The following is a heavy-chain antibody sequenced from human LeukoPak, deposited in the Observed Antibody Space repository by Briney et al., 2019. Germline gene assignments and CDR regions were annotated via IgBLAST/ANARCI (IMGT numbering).Heavy chain of an antibody. CDR2: INHSGST. J-gene: IGHJ4*02. CDR3: ARGTHIVVVTANFDY. Sequence: SETLSLTCAVYGGSFSGYYWSWIRQPPGKGLEWIGEINHSGSTNYNPSLKSRVTISVDTSKNQFSQKLSSVTAADTAVYYCARGTHIVVVTANFDYWGQGTLVTVSS. D-gene: IGHD2-21*02. CDR1: GGSFSGYY. V-gene: IGHV4-34*01.